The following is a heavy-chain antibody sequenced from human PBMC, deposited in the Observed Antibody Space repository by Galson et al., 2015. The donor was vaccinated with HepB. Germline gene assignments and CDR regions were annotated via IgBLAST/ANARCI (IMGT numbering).Heavy chain of an antibody. CDR2: INHSGST. CDR1: GGSFSGYY. V-gene: IGHV4-34*01. CDR3: ARPAGPDRNYYGSGSRYYYYGMDV. J-gene: IGHJ6*02. Sequence: ETLSLTCAVYGGSFSGYYWSWIRQPPGKGLEWIGEINHSGSTNYNPSLKSRVTISVDTSKNQFSLKLSSVTAADTAVYYCARPAGPDRNYYGSGSRYYYYGMDVWGQGTTVTVSS. D-gene: IGHD3-10*01.